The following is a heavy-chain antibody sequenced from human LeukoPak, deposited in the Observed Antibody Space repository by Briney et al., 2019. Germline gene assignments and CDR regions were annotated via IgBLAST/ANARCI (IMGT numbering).Heavy chain of an antibody. CDR1: GYTFTGYY. J-gene: IGHJ4*02. CDR2: IDPNSGGT. Sequence: GASVKVSCKASGYTFTGYYMHWVRQAPGQGLEWMGWIDPNSGGTNYAQKFQGRVTMTRDTSISTAYMELSSLRSGDTAMYYCTRALGSDYWGQGTLVTVSS. CDR3: TRALGSDY. V-gene: IGHV1-2*02. D-gene: IGHD1-26*01.